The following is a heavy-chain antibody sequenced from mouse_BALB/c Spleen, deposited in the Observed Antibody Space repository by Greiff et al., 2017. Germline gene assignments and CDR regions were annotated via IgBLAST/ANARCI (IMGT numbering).Heavy chain of an antibody. CDR2: IYPGGGYT. Sequence: QVQLQQSGAELVRPGTSVKISCKASGYTFTNYWLGWVKQRPGHGLEWIGDIYPGGGYTNYNEKFKGKATLTADTSSSTAYMQLSSLTSEDSAVYFCADYGSSPAWFAYWGQGTLVTVSA. V-gene: IGHV1-63*02. J-gene: IGHJ3*01. D-gene: IGHD1-1*01. CDR1: GYTFTNYW. CDR3: ADYGSSPAWFAY.